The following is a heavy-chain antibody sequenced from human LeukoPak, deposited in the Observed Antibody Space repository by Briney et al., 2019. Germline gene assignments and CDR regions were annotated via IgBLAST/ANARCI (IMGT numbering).Heavy chain of an antibody. CDR3: ARTSNDYGDYTGAFDI. Sequence: PSETLSLTCTVSGDSVSSDSYYWSWIRQPPGKGLDWIGYIYYRGSTNYNPSLKSRVTISVDMSKNQFSLKLSSVTAADTAVYYCARTSNDYGDYTGAFDIWGQGTMVTVSS. V-gene: IGHV4-61*01. J-gene: IGHJ3*02. CDR1: GDSVSSDSYY. CDR2: IYYRGST. D-gene: IGHD4-17*01.